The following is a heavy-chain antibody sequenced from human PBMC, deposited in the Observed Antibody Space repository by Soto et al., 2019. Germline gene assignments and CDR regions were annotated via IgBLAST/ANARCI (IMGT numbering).Heavy chain of an antibody. Sequence: QVQLQESGPGLVKPSETLSLTCAVSGGSISSYYWSWIRQPPGKGLEWIGYIYYSGSTNYNPSLXSRVXIXLDKSKNQVSLKLSSVTAADTAVYYCARRYGDQFDYWGQGTLVTVSS. J-gene: IGHJ4*02. V-gene: IGHV4-59*01. CDR3: ARRYGDQFDY. CDR2: IYYSGST. D-gene: IGHD4-17*01. CDR1: GGSISSYY.